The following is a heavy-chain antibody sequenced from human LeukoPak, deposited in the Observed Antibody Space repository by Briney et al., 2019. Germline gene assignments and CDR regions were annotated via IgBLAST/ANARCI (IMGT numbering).Heavy chain of an antibody. Sequence: GGSLRLSCAASGFTFSSYEMNWVRQAPGKGLEWVSYVSSSGTPIYYSDSVKGRFTISRDNAKNSLYLQMNSLRAEDTAVYYCAREAAAVDYWGQGTLVTVSS. CDR3: AREAAAVDY. J-gene: IGHJ4*02. CDR1: GFTFSSYE. CDR2: VSSSGTPI. D-gene: IGHD6-13*01. V-gene: IGHV3-48*03.